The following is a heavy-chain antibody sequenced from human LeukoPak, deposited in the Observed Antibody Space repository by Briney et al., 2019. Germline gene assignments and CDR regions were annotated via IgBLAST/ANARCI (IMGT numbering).Heavy chain of an antibody. D-gene: IGHD3-3*01. J-gene: IGHJ6*02. CDR3: AKDVTYYDFWSGYFTGAYYYGMDV. CDR2: ISGSGGST. Sequence: GGSLRLSCAASGFTFSSYAMSWVRKAPGKGLEWVSAISGSGGSTYYADSVKGRFTISRDNSKNTLYLQMNSLRAEDTAVYYCAKDVTYYDFWSGYFTGAYYYGMDVWGQGTTVTVSS. V-gene: IGHV3-23*01. CDR1: GFTFSSYA.